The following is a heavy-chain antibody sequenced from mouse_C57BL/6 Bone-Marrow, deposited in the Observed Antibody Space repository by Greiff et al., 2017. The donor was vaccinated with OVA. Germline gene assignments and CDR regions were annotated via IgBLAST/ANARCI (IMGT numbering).Heavy chain of an antibody. CDR2: ISRGSGGT. CDR3: ATRSYYFDY. CDR1: GFAFTNYL. J-gene: IGHJ2*01. Sequence: VQLLQSGADLVRPGTSVKVSCTASGFAFTNYLMEWVKQRPGQGLEWIGVISRGSGGTNYTDKFKGKATLTADKSSSTAYMQLSSLKSEDSAVYFCATRSYYFDYWGQGTTLTVSS. V-gene: IGHV1-54*01.